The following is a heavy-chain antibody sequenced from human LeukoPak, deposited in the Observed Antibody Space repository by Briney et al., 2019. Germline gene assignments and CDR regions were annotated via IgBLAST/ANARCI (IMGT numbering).Heavy chain of an antibody. Sequence: GGSLRLSCAASGFTFSSYEMNWVRQAPGKGLEWVSYISSSGSTIYYADSVKGRFTISRDNAKNSLYLQMNSLRAEDTAVYYCASNLLGSPDYYYYGLDVWGQGTTVTVSS. CDR2: ISSSGSTI. CDR3: ASNLLGSPDYYYYGLDV. V-gene: IGHV3-48*03. CDR1: GFTFSSYE. J-gene: IGHJ6*02. D-gene: IGHD2-15*01.